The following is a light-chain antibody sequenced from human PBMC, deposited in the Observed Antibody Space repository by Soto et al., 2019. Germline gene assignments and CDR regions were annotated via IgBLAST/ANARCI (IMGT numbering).Light chain of an antibody. CDR1: QSVSSSL. Sequence: EIVLTQSPGTLSVSPGERSTLSCRASQSVSSSLLAWYRQKPGQARRLLIYGASSRATGIPARFSGSGSGTDFTLTINRVEPEDFAVYFCQQYAGSPRTFGQGTKVDIK. V-gene: IGKV3-20*01. CDR2: GAS. CDR3: QQYAGSPRT. J-gene: IGKJ1*01.